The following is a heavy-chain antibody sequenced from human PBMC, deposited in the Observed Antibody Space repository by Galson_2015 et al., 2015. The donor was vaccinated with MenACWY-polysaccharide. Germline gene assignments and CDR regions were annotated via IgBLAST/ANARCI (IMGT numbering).Heavy chain of an antibody. CDR2: ISVGGDTT. J-gene: IGHJ4*02. D-gene: IGHD2-21*02. Sequence: SLRLSCAASGFSFNGYAMSWVRRAPGKGLEWVSTISVGGDTTYYADSVKGRFTISRDNSKNTLYLHMNSLRAEDTAIYYCAKAVVATALLDYWGQGTLVTVSS. CDR3: AKAVVATALLDY. V-gene: IGHV3-23*01. CDR1: GFSFNGYA.